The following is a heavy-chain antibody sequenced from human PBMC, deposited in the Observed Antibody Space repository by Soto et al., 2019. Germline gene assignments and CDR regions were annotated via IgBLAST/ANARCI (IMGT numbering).Heavy chain of an antibody. D-gene: IGHD3-10*01. CDR1: GGSFSGYY. Sequence: QVQLQQWGAGLLKPSETLSLTCAVYGGSFSGYYWSWIRQPPGKGLEWIGEINHSGSTNYNPSLKIQVPIPVAPPRNQSSLRRSSLTAADTAVNYCAREPRSGRLAPWFDSWGQGTLVTVSS. V-gene: IGHV4-34*01. J-gene: IGHJ5*01. CDR3: AREPRSGRLAPWFDS. CDR2: INHSGST.